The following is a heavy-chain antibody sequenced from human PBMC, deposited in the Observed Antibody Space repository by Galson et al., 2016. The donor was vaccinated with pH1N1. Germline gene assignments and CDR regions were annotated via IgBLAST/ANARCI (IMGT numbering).Heavy chain of an antibody. Sequence: CAISGDSVSSTTCAWDWIRQSPSRGLEWLGRTYYRSKWYNDYAVSVQSRITINPDTSKNQLSLHLNSVTPEDTAVYYCARDRGSTLFHNYGMDVWGQGTTVIVSS. CDR2: TYYRSKWYN. CDR1: GDSVSSTTCA. V-gene: IGHV6-1*01. J-gene: IGHJ6*02. CDR3: ARDRGSTLFHNYGMDV. D-gene: IGHD3-10*01.